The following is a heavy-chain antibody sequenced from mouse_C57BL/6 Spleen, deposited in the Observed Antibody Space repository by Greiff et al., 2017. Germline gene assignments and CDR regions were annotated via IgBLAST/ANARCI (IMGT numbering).Heavy chain of an antibody. Sequence: EVKLMESGEGLVKPGGSLKLSCAASGFTFSSYAMSWVRQTPEKRLEWVAYISSGGDYIYYADTVKGRFTISRDNARNTLYLQMSSLKSEDTAMYYCTRAYGYYPDYWGQGTTLTVSS. V-gene: IGHV5-9-1*02. D-gene: IGHD2-2*01. CDR3: TRAYGYYPDY. J-gene: IGHJ2*01. CDR1: GFTFSSYA. CDR2: ISSGGDYI.